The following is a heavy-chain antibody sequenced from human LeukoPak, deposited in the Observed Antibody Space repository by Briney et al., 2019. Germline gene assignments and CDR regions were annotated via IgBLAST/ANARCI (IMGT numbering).Heavy chain of an antibody. J-gene: IGHJ3*02. Sequence: SETLSLTCTVSGGSISSGSYYWSWIWQPAGKGLEWIGRIYTSGSTNYNPSLKSRVTISVDTSKNQFSLKLSSVTAADTAVYYCASGNTRLLSIFGVVPGAFDIWGQGTMVTVSS. CDR3: ASGNTRLLSIFGVVPGAFDI. D-gene: IGHD3-3*01. CDR1: GGSISSGSYY. CDR2: IYTSGST. V-gene: IGHV4-61*02.